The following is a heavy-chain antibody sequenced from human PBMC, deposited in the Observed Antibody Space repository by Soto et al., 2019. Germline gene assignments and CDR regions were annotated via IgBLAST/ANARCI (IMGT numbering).Heavy chain of an antibody. V-gene: IGHV3-23*01. CDR1: GFTFSSYA. D-gene: IGHD2-2*01. J-gene: IGHJ6*03. CDR3: AKYHAGYCSSTSCYATYYYYYMDV. CDR2: ISGSGGST. Sequence: EVQLLESGGGLVQPGGSLRLSCAASGFTFSSYAMSWVRQAPGKGLEWVSAISGSGGSTYYADSVKGRFTISRDNSKNTLYLQMNSLRGEDTAVYYCAKYHAGYCSSTSCYATYYYYYMDVWGKGTTVTVSS.